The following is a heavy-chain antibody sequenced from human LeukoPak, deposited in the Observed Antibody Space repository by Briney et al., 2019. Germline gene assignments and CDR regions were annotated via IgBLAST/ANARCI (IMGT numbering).Heavy chain of an antibody. J-gene: IGHJ6*02. D-gene: IGHD6-19*01. CDR3: ARDGVMAGTRSGMDV. V-gene: IGHV3-33*01. CDR2: IWYDGSNK. CDR1: GFTFSSYG. Sequence: RSLRLSCAASGFTFSSYGMHWVRQAPGKGLEWVAVIWYDGSNKYYADSVKGRFTISRDNSKNTLYLQMNSLRAEDTAVYYCARDGVMAGTRSGMDVWGQGTTVTVSS.